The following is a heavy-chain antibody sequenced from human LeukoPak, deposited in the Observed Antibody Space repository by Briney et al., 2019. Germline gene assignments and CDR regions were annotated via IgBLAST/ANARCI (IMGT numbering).Heavy chain of an antibody. Sequence: ASVKVSCKASGYTFTGYYMHWVRQAPGQGLEWMGWINPNSGGTNYAQKFQGRVTMTRDTSISTAYMELSRLRSDDTAVYYCARDTAGSPNWFDPWGQGTLVTVSS. J-gene: IGHJ5*02. V-gene: IGHV1-2*02. CDR1: GYTFTGYY. D-gene: IGHD3-10*01. CDR3: ARDTAGSPNWFDP. CDR2: INPNSGGT.